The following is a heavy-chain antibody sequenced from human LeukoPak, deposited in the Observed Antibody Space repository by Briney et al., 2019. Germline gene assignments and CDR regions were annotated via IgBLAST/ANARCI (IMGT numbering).Heavy chain of an antibody. CDR2: INHSGST. Sequence: PSETLSPTPAVYGGSSRGYNWSWIRHPPGKGLEWIGEINHSGSTNYNPSLNSRVTISVDTSKNQYSLMLSSVTAADTAVYYCARGGAPVGATNDYWGQGTLVTVSS. V-gene: IGHV4-34*01. D-gene: IGHD1-26*01. CDR3: ARGGAPVGATNDY. CDR1: GGSSRGYN. J-gene: IGHJ4*02.